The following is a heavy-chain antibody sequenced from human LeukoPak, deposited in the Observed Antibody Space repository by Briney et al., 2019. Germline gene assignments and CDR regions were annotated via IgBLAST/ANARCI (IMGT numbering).Heavy chain of an antibody. D-gene: IGHD6-19*01. V-gene: IGHV4-34*01. CDR3: ARRNFSGWYGY. J-gene: IGHJ4*02. Sequence: SETLPLTCAVYGGSFSGYYWSWIRQLPGKGLEWIGEINHSGSTNYNPSLKSRVTISVDTSKNQFSLKVSSVTAADTAVYYCARRNFSGWYGYWGQGTLVTVSS. CDR1: GGSFSGYY. CDR2: INHSGST.